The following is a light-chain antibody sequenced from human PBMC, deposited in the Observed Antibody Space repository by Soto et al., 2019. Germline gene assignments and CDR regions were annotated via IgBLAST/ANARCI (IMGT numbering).Light chain of an antibody. V-gene: IGKV1-9*01. CDR1: QSISSW. CDR2: AAS. Sequence: DIQMTQSPSTLSASVGDRVTITCRASQSISSWLAWYQQKPGKAPELLIYAASTLQSGVPSRFSGSGSGTDFTLTISSLQPEDSATYYCQQLNTYPPWTFGQGTKVEIK. CDR3: QQLNTYPPWT. J-gene: IGKJ1*01.